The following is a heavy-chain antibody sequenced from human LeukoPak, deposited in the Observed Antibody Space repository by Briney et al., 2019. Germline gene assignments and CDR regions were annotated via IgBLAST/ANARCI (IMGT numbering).Heavy chain of an antibody. CDR2: IGSGGDT. D-gene: IGHD3-9*01. J-gene: IGHJ3*02. CDR3: ARDAPHYDILTGLWSGAFDI. CDR1: GFTFRSYD. Sequence: GGSLRLSCAASGFTFRSYDMHWVRQATGKGLEWVSAIGSGGDTYYSDSVKGRFTISRENAKSSLYLQMDSLRAEDTAVYYCARDAPHYDILTGLWSGAFDIWGQGTMVTVSS. V-gene: IGHV3-13*01.